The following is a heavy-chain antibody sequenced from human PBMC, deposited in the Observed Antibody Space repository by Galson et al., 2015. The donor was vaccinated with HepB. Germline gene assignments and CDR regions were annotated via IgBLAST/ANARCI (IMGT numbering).Heavy chain of an antibody. CDR1: GFTFNNFW. CDR2: INQAGNER. J-gene: IGHJ4*02. V-gene: IGHV3-7*01. Sequence: SLRLSCAASGFTFNNFWMSWVRQAPGKGLEWVANINQAGNERNYADSVKGRFTISRDNAKNSVYLHMNNLTAADTAVYYCARHGEQLVEIDYWGQGTLVTVSS. D-gene: IGHD6-6*01. CDR3: ARHGEQLVEIDY.